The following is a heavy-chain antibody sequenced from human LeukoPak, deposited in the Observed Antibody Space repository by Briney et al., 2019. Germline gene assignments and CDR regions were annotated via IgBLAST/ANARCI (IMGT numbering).Heavy chain of an antibody. D-gene: IGHD5-12*01. Sequence: GGSLRLSCEASGFTFSTFAMIWVRQPPGKGLEWVSSIFPSGGEIHYADSVRGRFTISRDNSKSTLSLQMNSLRAEDTAVYYCARDPGGYSGYDPDYWGQGTLVTVSS. CDR2: IFPSGGEI. V-gene: IGHV3-23*01. CDR1: GFTFSTFA. CDR3: ARDPGGYSGYDPDY. J-gene: IGHJ4*02.